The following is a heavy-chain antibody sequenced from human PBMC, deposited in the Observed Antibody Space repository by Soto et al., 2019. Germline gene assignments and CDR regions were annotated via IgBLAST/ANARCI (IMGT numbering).Heavy chain of an antibody. CDR1: GGAFSGYY. J-gene: IGHJ4*02. Sequence: SETLSLTCAVYGGAFSGYYWSWIRQPPGKGLEWIGEVNHSGSTNYNPSLKSRVTISVDTSKNQFSLKLRSVTATDTAVYYCASSFTVPAAIGYWGQGTLVTVSS. CDR2: VNHSGST. V-gene: IGHV4-34*01. CDR3: ASSFTVPAAIGY. D-gene: IGHD2-2*02.